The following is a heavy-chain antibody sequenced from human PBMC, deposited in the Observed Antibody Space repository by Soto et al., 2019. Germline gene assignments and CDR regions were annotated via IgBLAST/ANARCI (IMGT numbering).Heavy chain of an antibody. D-gene: IGHD1-26*01. CDR3: ATGVVGAADY. CDR1: GGSFSGYY. V-gene: IGHV4-34*01. CDR2: INHSGST. Sequence: PSETLSLTCAVYGGSFSGYYLSWIRQPPGKGLEWIGEINHSGSTNYNPSLKSRVTISVDTSKNQFSLKLSSVTAADTAVYYCATGVVGAADYWGQGTLVTVSS. J-gene: IGHJ4*02.